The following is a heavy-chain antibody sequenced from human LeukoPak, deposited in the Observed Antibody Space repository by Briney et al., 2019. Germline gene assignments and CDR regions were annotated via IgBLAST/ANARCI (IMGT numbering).Heavy chain of an antibody. D-gene: IGHD6-13*01. V-gene: IGHV2-5*01. J-gene: IGHJ4*02. Sequence: SGPTQVNPTHTLTLTCTFTGISLSTRGVRVRWIRHPPAKALQWLALIYRNDNNRYSPSLKSRLTITKDTSKNQVVLTMTNMDPVDTATYYCAHRPIAAAGIGFDYWGQGTLVTVSS. CDR1: GISLSTRGVR. CDR3: AHRPIAAAGIGFDY. CDR2: IYRNDNN.